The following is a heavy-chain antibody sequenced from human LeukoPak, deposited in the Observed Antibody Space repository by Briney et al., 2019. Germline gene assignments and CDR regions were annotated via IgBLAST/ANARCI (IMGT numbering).Heavy chain of an antibody. CDR2: ISPSGGST. J-gene: IGHJ4*02. V-gene: IGHV1-46*01. CDR1: GYTFTSYY. CDR3: ARGYRIQLWLPPPGY. D-gene: IGHD5-18*01. Sequence: ASVKVSCKASGYTFTSYYMHWVRQAPGQGLEWMGIISPSGGSTSYAQKFQGRVTMTRDTSTSTVYMELSSLRSEDTAVYYCARGYRIQLWLPPPGYWGQRTLVTVSS.